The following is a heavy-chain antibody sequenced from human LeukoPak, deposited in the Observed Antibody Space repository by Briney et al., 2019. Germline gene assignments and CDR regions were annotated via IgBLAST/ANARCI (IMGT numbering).Heavy chain of an antibody. D-gene: IGHD1-26*01. J-gene: IGHJ4*02. CDR1: GYSFTSYW. CDR3: ARRLSGSYYEIYFDY. Sequence: GESLKISCKGSGYSFTSYWIGWVRQMPGKGLEWMGIIYPGDSDTRYSPSFQGQVTISADKSISTAYLQWTSLKASDTAMYYYARRLSGSYYEIYFDYWGQGTLVTVSS. V-gene: IGHV5-51*01. CDR2: IYPGDSDT.